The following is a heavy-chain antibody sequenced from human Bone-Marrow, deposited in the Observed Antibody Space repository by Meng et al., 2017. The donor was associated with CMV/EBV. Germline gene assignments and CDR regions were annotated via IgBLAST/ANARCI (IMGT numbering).Heavy chain of an antibody. J-gene: IGHJ4*02. V-gene: IGHV3-43D*03. D-gene: IGHD5-18*01. CDR2: ISWDGGST. CDR1: GFTFDDYA. CDR3: ARGRIQLWSGMGYYFDY. Sequence: GESLKISCAASGFTFDDYAMHWVRQAPGKGLEWVSLISWDGGSTYYADSVKGRFTISRDNSKNTLYLQMNSLRAEDTAVYYCARGRIQLWSGMGYYFDYWGQGPLVTVYS.